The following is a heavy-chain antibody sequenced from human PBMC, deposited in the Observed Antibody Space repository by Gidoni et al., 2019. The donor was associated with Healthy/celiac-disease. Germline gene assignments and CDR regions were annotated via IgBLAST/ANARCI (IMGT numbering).Heavy chain of an antibody. CDR1: GGSISSSSYY. V-gene: IGHV4-39*01. Sequence: QLQLQESGPGLVKPSETLSLTCTVSGGSISSSSYYWGWIRQPPGKGLEWIGSIYYSGSPYYNPSLKSRVTISVDTSKNQFSLKLSSVTAADTAVYYCARLLPTYSYGFGGWFDPWGQGTLVTVSS. CDR3: ARLLPTYSYGFGGWFDP. J-gene: IGHJ5*02. CDR2: IYYSGSP. D-gene: IGHD5-18*01.